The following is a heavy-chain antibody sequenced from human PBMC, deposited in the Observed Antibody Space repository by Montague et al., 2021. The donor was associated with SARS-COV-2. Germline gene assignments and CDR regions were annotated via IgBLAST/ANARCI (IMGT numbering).Heavy chain of an antibody. CDR1: GGSFGVDN. D-gene: IGHD6-25*01. CDR3: AGGFTSGSGAGY. CDR2: INRIGHT. Sequence: SETLSLTCAVYGGSFGVDNWSWVRQPPGMGLEWMGEINRIGHTNYNPSLESRFTISVDTSKNQFSLKMSSVTAAATAVYYCAGGFTSGSGAGYWGQGTPVTVSS. V-gene: IGHV4-34*01. J-gene: IGHJ4*02.